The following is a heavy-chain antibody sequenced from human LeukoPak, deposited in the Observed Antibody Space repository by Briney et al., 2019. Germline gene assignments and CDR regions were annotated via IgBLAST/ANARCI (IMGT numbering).Heavy chain of an antibody. CDR3: AKEGIRGSGSYYNVKDY. J-gene: IGHJ4*02. V-gene: IGHV3-23*01. CDR2: ISASGAGGT. Sequence: GGSLTLSCGASGFTFSSHAMSWVRQAPGKGLEWVSVISASGAGGTYYADSVKGRFTISRDNSKNTLYLQMNSLRAEDTAVYYCAKEGIRGSGSYYNVKDYWGEGTLVTVSS. D-gene: IGHD3-10*01. CDR1: GFTFSSHA.